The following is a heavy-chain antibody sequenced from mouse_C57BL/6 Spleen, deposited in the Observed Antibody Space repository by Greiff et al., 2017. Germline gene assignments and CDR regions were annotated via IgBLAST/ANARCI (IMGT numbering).Heavy chain of an antibody. D-gene: IGHD2-14*01. Sequence: QVQLQQSGAELVRPGASVTLSCKASGYTFTDCEMHWVKQTPVQGLEWIGAIDPETGGTAYNQKFKGKAILTADKASSTAYMEYRSLTSEDSAVYYCTRRGYNWGQGTLVTVSA. CDR1: GYTFTDCE. CDR3: TRRGYN. CDR2: IDPETGGT. V-gene: IGHV1-15*01. J-gene: IGHJ3*01.